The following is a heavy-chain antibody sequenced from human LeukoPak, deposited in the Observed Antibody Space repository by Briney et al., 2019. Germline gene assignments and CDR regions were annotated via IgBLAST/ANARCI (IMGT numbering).Heavy chain of an antibody. J-gene: IGHJ4*02. CDR2: ISYDGSNK. CDR1: GFTFSSYG. Sequence: GGSLRLSCAASGFTFSSYGMPWVRQAPGKGLEWVAVISYDGSNKYYADSVKGRFTISRDNSKNSLYLQMNSLRAEDTAVYYCARDLDVLLDYWGQGTLVTVSS. CDR3: ARDLDVLLDY. V-gene: IGHV3-30*03. D-gene: IGHD3-10*01.